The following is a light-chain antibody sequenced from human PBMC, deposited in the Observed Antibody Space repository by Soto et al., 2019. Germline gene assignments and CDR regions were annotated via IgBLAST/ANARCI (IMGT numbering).Light chain of an antibody. CDR3: QQRSNWPPYT. CDR2: DAS. CDR1: QSVSSY. J-gene: IGKJ2*01. V-gene: IGKV3-11*01. Sequence: EIVLTQSPATLSLSPGERATLSCRASQSVSSYLAWYQQKPGQAPRLLIYDASNRATGIPARFSGSGSGTDFTLTINNLEPEDSAVYYCQQRSNWPPYTFGRGTKLEIE.